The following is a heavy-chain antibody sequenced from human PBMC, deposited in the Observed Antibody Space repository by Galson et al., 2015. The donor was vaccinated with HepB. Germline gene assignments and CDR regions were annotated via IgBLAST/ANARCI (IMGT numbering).Heavy chain of an antibody. CDR1: GYTFTSYA. Sequence: SVKVSCKASGYTFTSYAMNWVRQAPGQGLEWMGWINTNTGNPTYAQGFTGRFVFSLDTSVSTAYLQISSLKAEDTAVYYCAFQGIAAAGPTNRFDYWGQGTLVTVSP. D-gene: IGHD6-13*01. V-gene: IGHV7-4-1*02. CDR3: AFQGIAAAGPTNRFDY. J-gene: IGHJ4*02. CDR2: INTNTGNP.